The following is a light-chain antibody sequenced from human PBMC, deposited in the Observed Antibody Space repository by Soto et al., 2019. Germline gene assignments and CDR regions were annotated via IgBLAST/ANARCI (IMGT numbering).Light chain of an antibody. CDR1: QSISSY. J-gene: IGKJ4*01. Sequence: DIQMTQSPSSLYASVGDRVTITCLSSQSISSYLNWYQQKPGKAPKLLIYAASSLQSGVPSRFSGSGSGTDFTLTISSLQPEDFATYYCQQSYSTPITFGGGTKVEIK. V-gene: IGKV1-39*01. CDR3: QQSYSTPIT. CDR2: AAS.